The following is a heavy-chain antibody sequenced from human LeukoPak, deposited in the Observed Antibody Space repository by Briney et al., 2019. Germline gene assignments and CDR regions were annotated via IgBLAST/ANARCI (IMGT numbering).Heavy chain of an antibody. CDR2: IYYSGST. J-gene: IGHJ5*02. D-gene: IGHD6-13*01. CDR1: GGSISSSSYY. CDR3: ARDLSSSWYHWFDP. Sequence: SETLSLTCTVSGGSISSSSYYWGWIRQPPGKGLEWIGSIYYSGSTYYNPSLKSRVTISVDTSKNQFSLKLSSVTAADTAVYYCARDLSSSWYHWFDPWGQGTLVTVSS. V-gene: IGHV4-39*07.